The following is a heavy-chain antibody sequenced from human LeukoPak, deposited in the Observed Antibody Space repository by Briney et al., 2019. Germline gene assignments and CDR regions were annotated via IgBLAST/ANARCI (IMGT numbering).Heavy chain of an antibody. J-gene: IGHJ4*02. CDR3: AGERRNYYGSGSYYKDDY. D-gene: IGHD3-10*01. V-gene: IGHV3-23*01. CDR2: ISGSGGST. Sequence: GGSLRLSCAASGFTFSSYGMSWVRQAPGKGLEWVSAISGSGGSTYYADSVKGRFTISRDNSKNTLYLQMNSLRAEDTAVYYCAGERRNYYGSGSYYKDDYWGQGTLVTVSS. CDR1: GFTFSSYG.